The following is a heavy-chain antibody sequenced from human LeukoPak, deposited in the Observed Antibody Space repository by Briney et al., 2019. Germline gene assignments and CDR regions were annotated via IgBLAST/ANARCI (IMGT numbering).Heavy chain of an antibody. CDR1: GYTFTGYY. CDR2: INPNSGGT. D-gene: IGHD2-15*01. CDR3: ARDTVVTVPTYYLDY. V-gene: IGHV1-2*02. Sequence: GASVKVSCKASGYTFTGYYMHWVRQAPGQGLEWMGWINPNSGGTNYAQKFQGRVTMTRDTSISTAYMELSRLRSDDTAVYYCARDTVVTVPTYYLDYWGQGTLVTVSS. J-gene: IGHJ4*02.